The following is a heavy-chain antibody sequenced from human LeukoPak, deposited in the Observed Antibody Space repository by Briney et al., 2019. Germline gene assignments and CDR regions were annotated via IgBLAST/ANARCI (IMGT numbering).Heavy chain of an antibody. CDR1: GFTFSNYP. CDR3: ARDGVVVAAPGDY. Sequence: GGSLRLSCAASGFTFSNYPMHWVRQAPGKGLEWVANIKQDGSEKYYVDSVKGRFTISRDNAKNSLYLQMNSLRAEDTAVYYCARDGVVVAAPGDYWGQGTLVTVSS. CDR2: IKQDGSEK. J-gene: IGHJ4*02. V-gene: IGHV3-7*01. D-gene: IGHD2-15*01.